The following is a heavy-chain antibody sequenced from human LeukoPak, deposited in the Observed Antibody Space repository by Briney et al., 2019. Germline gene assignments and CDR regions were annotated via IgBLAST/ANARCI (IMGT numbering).Heavy chain of an antibody. CDR2: IYHSGST. D-gene: IGHD3-10*01. CDR3: ARDGPYRHYYGSGSYNHFDY. CDR1: GYSISSGYY. J-gene: IGHJ4*02. V-gene: IGHV4-38-2*02. Sequence: SETLSLTCAVSGYSISSGYYWGCIRQPPGKGLEWIGSIYHSGSTYYNPSLKSRVTISVDTSKNQFSLKLSSVTAADTAVYYCARDGPYRHYYGSGSYNHFDYWGQGALVTVSS.